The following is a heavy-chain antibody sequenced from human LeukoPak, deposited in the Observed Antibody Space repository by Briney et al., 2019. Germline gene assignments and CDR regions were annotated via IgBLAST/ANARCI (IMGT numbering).Heavy chain of an antibody. V-gene: IGHV3-66*01. CDR1: GFTVSSDY. J-gene: IGHJ3*02. Sequence: GGSLRLSCAASGFTVSSDYMSWVRQAPGKGLEWVSVIYSGGSTYYADSVKGRFTISRDNSKNTLYLQMNSLRAEDTAVYYCARDTGLSDAFDIWGQGTMVTVSS. CDR3: ARDTGLSDAFDI. CDR2: IYSGGST. D-gene: IGHD2-8*02.